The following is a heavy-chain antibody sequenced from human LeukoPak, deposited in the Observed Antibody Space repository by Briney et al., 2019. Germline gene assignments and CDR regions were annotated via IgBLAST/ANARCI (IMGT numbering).Heavy chain of an antibody. V-gene: IGHV3-23*01. D-gene: IGHD3-10*01. CDR1: EFTFSSYA. CDR2: ISGSSGRT. J-gene: IGHJ4*02. CDR3: ARDDAADGGYLDH. Sequence: GGSLRLSCAASEFTFSSYAMSWVRQAPGKGLEWVSRISGSSGRTYYTDSVTGRFTISRDDSKNMVYLQMNSLRAEDTAIYYCARDDAADGGYLDHWGQGTLVTVSS.